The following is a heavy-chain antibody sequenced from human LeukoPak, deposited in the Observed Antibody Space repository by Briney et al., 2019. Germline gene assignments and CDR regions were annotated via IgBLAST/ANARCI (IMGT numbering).Heavy chain of an antibody. V-gene: IGHV3-23*01. J-gene: IGHJ4*02. CDR3: AKHDYGDSSFDY. Sequence: GGSLRLSCAASGFTFSSYAMSWVRQAPGKGLEWVSAISGSGGSTYYADSVKGRFTISRDNSKNTLYLQMNSLGAEDTAVYYCAKHDYGDSSFDYWGQGTLVTVSS. D-gene: IGHD4-17*01. CDR2: ISGSGGST. CDR1: GFTFSSYA.